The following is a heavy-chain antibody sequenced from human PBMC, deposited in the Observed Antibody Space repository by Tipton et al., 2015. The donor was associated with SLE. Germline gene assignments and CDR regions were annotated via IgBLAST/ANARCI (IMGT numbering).Heavy chain of an antibody. D-gene: IGHD2-21*01. CDR1: GDSMNSGVYY. V-gene: IGHV4-61*02. Sequence: TLSLTCTVSGDSMNSGVYYWSWLRQPAGKGLEWIGRIFSSGNTIYNPSLKRRVTISEDTSKNQFSLRLSSVTAADTAVYYCAREGISYCGGDCHGSFDYWGQGSLVTVSS. CDR2: IFSSGNT. J-gene: IGHJ4*02. CDR3: AREGISYCGGDCHGSFDY.